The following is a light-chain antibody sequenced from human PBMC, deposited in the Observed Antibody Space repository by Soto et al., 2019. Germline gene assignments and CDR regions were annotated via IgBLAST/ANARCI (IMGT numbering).Light chain of an antibody. CDR1: SSDVGGYNY. J-gene: IGLJ3*02. CDR2: EVS. Sequence: QSALTQPASVSGSPGQSITISCTGTSSDVGGYNYVSRYQQHPGKAPKLMIYEVSNRPPGVSNRFSGSKSGNTASLTISGLQAEDEADYYCSSYTSSSTRVFGGGTKVTVL. CDR3: SSYTSSSTRV. V-gene: IGLV2-14*01.